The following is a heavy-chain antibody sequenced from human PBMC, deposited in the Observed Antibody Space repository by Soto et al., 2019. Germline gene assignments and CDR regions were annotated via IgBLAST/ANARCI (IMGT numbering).Heavy chain of an antibody. J-gene: IGHJ6*02. CDR3: ARMGSGMDV. Sequence: GSVRLSCAASGVTFSSYAMHWVRQAPGKGLEWVAVISYDGSNKYYADSVKGRFTISRDNSKNTLYLQMNSLRAEDTAVYYCARMGSGMDVWGQGTTVTVSS. V-gene: IGHV3-30-3*01. D-gene: IGHD2-15*01. CDR1: GVTFSSYA. CDR2: ISYDGSNK.